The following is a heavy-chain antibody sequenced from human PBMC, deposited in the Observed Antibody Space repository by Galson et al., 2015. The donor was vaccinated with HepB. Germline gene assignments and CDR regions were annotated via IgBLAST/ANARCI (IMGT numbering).Heavy chain of an antibody. CDR1: GFTFSSYS. V-gene: IGHV3-21*01. D-gene: IGHD6-19*01. J-gene: IGHJ4*02. CDR2: ISSSSSYI. CDR3: ARGPYVVAGTIGY. Sequence: SLRLSCAASGFTFSSYSMNWVRQAPGKGLEWVSSISSSSSYIYYADSVKGRFTISRDNAKNSLYLQMNSLRAEDTAVYYCARGPYVVAGTIGYWGQGTLVTISS.